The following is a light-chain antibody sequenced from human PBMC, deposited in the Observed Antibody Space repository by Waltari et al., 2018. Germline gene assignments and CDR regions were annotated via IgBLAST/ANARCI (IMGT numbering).Light chain of an antibody. CDR2: AAS. CDR3: QQSYSTLLT. V-gene: IGKV1-39*01. Sequence: DIQMTQSPSSLSASVGDRVTITCRASQSISSYLNWYQQKPGKAPKHLIYAASSLQSGVPSRFSCSGSGTDFTLTISSLQPEDFATYYCQQSYSTLLTFGGGTKVEIK. CDR1: QSISSY. J-gene: IGKJ4*01.